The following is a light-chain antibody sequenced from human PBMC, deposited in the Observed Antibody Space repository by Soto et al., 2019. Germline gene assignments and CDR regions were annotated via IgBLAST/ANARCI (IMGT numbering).Light chain of an antibody. CDR1: QGIRND. CDR3: LQDYNYPWT. Sequence: AIQMTQSPPSLSASEGDRATITCRASQGIRNDLGWYQQKPGKAPKLLIYAASSLQSGVPSRFSGSGSGTDFTPTISSLQPEDFATYYCLQDYNYPWTFGQGTKVDIK. CDR2: AAS. V-gene: IGKV1-6*01. J-gene: IGKJ1*01.